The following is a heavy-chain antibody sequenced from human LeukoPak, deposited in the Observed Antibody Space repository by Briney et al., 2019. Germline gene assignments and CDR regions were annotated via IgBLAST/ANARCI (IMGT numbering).Heavy chain of an antibody. Sequence: ASVKVSCKASGYTLTSYDINWVRQATGQGLEWMGWMNPNSGNTGYAQKFQGRVTITRNTSISTAYMELSSLRSEDTAVYYCARGLSPYYYMDVWGKGTTVTVSS. CDR1: GYTLTSYD. CDR3: ARGLSPYYYMDV. CDR2: MNPNSGNT. V-gene: IGHV1-8*03. D-gene: IGHD3-10*01. J-gene: IGHJ6*03.